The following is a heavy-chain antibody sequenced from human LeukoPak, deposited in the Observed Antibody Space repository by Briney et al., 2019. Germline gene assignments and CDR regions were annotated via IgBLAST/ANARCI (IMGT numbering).Heavy chain of an antibody. CDR3: ARDVTTWFDP. D-gene: IGHD4-11*01. CDR2: INAGNGKT. CDR1: GYTFTSYA. Sequence: ASVKVSCKASGYTFTSYAMHWVRQAPGQRLEWMGWINAGNGKTKYSQKFQGRVTITADESTSTAYMELSSLRSEDTAVYYCARDVTTWFDPWGQGTLVTVSS. V-gene: IGHV1-3*01. J-gene: IGHJ5*02.